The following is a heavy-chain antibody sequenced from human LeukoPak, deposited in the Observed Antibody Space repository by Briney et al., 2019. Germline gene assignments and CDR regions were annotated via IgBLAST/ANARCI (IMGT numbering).Heavy chain of an antibody. CDR1: GFTFSSYE. D-gene: IGHD5-24*01. Sequence: QPGGSLRLSCAASGFTFSSYEMNWVRQAPGKGLEWVSYISSSGSTIYYADSVKGRFTISRDNSKNTLYLQMNRLRAEDTAVYYCAKSRGWLQIWDYWGQGTLVTVSS. CDR3: AKSRGWLQIWDY. V-gene: IGHV3-48*03. J-gene: IGHJ4*02. CDR2: ISSSGSTI.